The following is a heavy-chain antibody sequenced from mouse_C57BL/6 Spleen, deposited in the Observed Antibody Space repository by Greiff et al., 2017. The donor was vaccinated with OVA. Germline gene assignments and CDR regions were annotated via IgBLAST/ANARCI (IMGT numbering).Heavy chain of an antibody. CDR2: INPYNGGT. CDR3: AREREGWFAY. Sequence: EVQLQQSGPVLVKPGASVKMSCKASGYTFTDYYMNWVKQSHGKSLEWIGVINPYNGGTSYNQKFKGKATLTVDKSSSTAYMELNSLTSEDSAVYYCAREREGWFAYWGQGTLVTVSA. CDR1: GYTFTDYY. V-gene: IGHV1-19*01. J-gene: IGHJ3*01.